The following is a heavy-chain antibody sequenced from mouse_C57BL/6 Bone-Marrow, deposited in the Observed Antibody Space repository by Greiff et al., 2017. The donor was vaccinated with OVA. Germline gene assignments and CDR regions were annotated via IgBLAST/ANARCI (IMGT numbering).Heavy chain of an antibody. V-gene: IGHV1-52*01. CDR2: IYPSDSET. D-gene: IGHD1-1*01. Sequence: VQLQQPGAELVRPGSSVKLSCKASGYTFTRYWMHWVKQRPIQCLEWIGNIYPSDSETHYNQKFKDKATLTVDKSSSTAYMQLSSLTSEDSAVYYCVITTVVASYAMDYWGQGTSVTVSS. J-gene: IGHJ4*01. CDR3: VITTVVASYAMDY. CDR1: GYTFTRYW.